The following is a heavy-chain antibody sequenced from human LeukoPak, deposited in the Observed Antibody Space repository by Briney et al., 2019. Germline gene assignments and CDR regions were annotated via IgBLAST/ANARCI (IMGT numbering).Heavy chain of an antibody. J-gene: IGHJ4*02. CDR1: GVSVSSGGYR. D-gene: IGHD6-19*01. V-gene: IGHV4-39*01. Sequence: SETLSLTCTVSGVSVSSGGYRWSWIRQPPGKGLEWIASIYYSGSTYYNPSLKSRVTISVDTSRNQFSLKLSSVTAADTAVYYCASLAVAGLSEGYWGQGTLVIVSS. CDR2: IYYSGST. CDR3: ASLAVAGLSEGY.